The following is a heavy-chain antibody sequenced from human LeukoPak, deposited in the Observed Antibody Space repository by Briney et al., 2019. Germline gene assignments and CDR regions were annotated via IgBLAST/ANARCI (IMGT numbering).Heavy chain of an antibody. D-gene: IGHD4-23*01. CDR3: ARGGVRPDY. V-gene: IGHV3-7*01. J-gene: IGHJ4*02. Sequence: GGSLRLSCAASGFTFSTYYMSWVRQAPGKGLEWVANVKQDGSEKYYVDSVEGRFTISRDNAKNSLYLQMDSLRADDTALYYCARGGVRPDYWGQGTLVTVSS. CDR1: GFTFSTYY. CDR2: VKQDGSEK.